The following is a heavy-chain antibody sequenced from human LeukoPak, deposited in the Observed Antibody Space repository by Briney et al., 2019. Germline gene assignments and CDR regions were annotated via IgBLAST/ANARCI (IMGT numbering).Heavy chain of an antibody. Sequence: SETLSLTCTVSAGSISTYHWNWIRKFPEKGLEWIGYMQSTGNSDYNPSFKSRVSISVDMSRNQIVLYLNSVTAADTAVYFCARDKQHSYGRYFDHWGQGILVTVSS. J-gene: IGHJ4*02. D-gene: IGHD5-18*01. CDR3: ARDKQHSYGRYFDH. V-gene: IGHV4-59*01. CDR1: AGSISTYH. CDR2: MQSTGNS.